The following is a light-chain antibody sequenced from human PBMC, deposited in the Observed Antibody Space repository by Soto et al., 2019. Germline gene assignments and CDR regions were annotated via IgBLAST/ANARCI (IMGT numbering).Light chain of an antibody. CDR2: KAS. J-gene: IGKJ1*01. CDR1: QSISRW. V-gene: IGKV1-5*03. CDR3: QQYNSYSRT. Sequence: DIQMTQSPSTLSGSVGDRVTITCRASQSISRWLSGYQQKPGKAPKLLIYKASSLESGVPSRFSGSGSGTEFTLTISSLQPDDFATYYCQQYNSYSRTFGQGTKVDI.